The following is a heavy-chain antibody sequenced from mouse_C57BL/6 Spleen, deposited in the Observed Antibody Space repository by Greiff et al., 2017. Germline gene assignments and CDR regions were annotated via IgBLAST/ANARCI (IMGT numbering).Heavy chain of an antibody. D-gene: IGHD2-3*01. J-gene: IGHJ2*01. CDR1: GYTFTSYW. CDR3: ARSDDGYQYYFDY. Sequence: QVQLKESGAELAKPGASVKLSCKASGYTFTSYWMHWVKQRPGQGLEWIGYINPSSGYTKYNQKFKDKATLTADKSSSTAYMQLSSLTYEDSAVYYCARSDDGYQYYFDYWGQGTTLTVSS. V-gene: IGHV1-7*01. CDR2: INPSSGYT.